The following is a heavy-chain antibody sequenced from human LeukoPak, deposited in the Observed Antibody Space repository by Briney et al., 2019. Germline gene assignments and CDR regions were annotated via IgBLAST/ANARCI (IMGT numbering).Heavy chain of an antibody. CDR2: IYYSGST. J-gene: IGHJ4*02. CDR1: GGSISSSTYY. Sequence: ASEALSLTCSVSGGSISSSTYYWGWIRQPPGKGLEWIGSIYYSGSTYYNPSLKSRVTISVDTSKNQFSLKLSSVTAADTAVYYCARVVVVVPSVIYYFDYWGQGTLVTVSS. D-gene: IGHD2-2*01. V-gene: IGHV4-39*07. CDR3: ARVVVVVPSVIYYFDY.